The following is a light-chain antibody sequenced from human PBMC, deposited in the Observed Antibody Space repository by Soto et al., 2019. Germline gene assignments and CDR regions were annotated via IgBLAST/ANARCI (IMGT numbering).Light chain of an antibody. CDR1: QSVSSNF. V-gene: IGKV3-20*01. CDR2: ASS. J-gene: IGKJ5*01. CDR3: QLYGISPH. Sequence: EILFTQSPGTLSLSPGERATLCCRASQSVSSNFLAWYQHKPGKAPRLLIYASSNRATGIPDRFSGSASGTDFTLPTKRLEPEDFAVYYCQLYGISPHFGQGTRLEIK.